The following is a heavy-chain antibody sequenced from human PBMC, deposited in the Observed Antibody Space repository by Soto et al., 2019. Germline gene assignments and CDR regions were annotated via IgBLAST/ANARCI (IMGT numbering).Heavy chain of an antibody. CDR2: ISGSGGST. J-gene: IGHJ4*02. Sequence: EVQLLESGGGLVQPGGSLRLSCAASGFTFSSYAMSWVRQAPGKGLEWVSAISGSGGSTYYADSVKGRFTISRDNSKNTLYLQMNSLRAEDTAVYYCAKRPYYDYVWVRTYYFDYWGRGTLVTVSS. D-gene: IGHD3-16*01. CDR3: AKRPYYDYVWVRTYYFDY. CDR1: GFTFSSYA. V-gene: IGHV3-23*01.